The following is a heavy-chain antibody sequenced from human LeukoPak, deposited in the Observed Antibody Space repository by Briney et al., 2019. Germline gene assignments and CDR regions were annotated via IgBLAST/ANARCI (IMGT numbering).Heavy chain of an antibody. D-gene: IGHD4-17*01. V-gene: IGHV3-48*02. CDR2: ISSSSSTI. J-gene: IGHJ3*02. Sequence: GGSLRLSCAASGFTFSSYAMNWVRQAPGKGLEWVSYISSSSSTIYYADSVKGRFTISRDNAKNSLYLQMNSLRDEDTAGYYCARGGGVTTSGGFDIWGQGTMVTVSS. CDR1: GFTFSSYA. CDR3: ARGGGVTTSGGFDI.